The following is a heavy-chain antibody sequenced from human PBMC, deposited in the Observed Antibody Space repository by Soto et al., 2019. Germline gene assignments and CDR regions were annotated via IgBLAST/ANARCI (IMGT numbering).Heavy chain of an antibody. V-gene: IGHV4-39*01. J-gene: IGHJ6*02. CDR1: GGSISSSSYY. CDR2: IYYSGST. CDR3: AAIQLYGMDV. Sequence: PSETLSLTCTVSGGSISSSSYYWGWIRQPPGKGLEWIGSIYYSGSTYCNPSLKSRVTISVDTSKSQFSLKLSSVTAADTAVYYCAAIQLYGMDVWGQGTTVTVSS. D-gene: IGHD5-18*01.